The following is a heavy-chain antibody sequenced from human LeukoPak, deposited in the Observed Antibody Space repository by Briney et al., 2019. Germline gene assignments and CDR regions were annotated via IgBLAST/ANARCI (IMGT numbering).Heavy chain of an antibody. Sequence: GASVKASCKASGYTFTSYGISWVRQAPGQGLEWMGWISAYNGNTNYAQKLQGRVTMTTDTSTSTAYMELRSLRSDDTAVYYCARSPRSVTVTTYAYWGQGTLVTVSS. J-gene: IGHJ4*02. D-gene: IGHD4-17*01. CDR1: GYTFTSYG. CDR3: ARSPRSVTVTTYAY. CDR2: ISAYNGNT. V-gene: IGHV1-18*01.